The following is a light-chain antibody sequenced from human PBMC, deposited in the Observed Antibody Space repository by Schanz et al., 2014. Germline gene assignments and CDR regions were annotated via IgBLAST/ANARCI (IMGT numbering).Light chain of an antibody. CDR1: QPVGRY. V-gene: IGKV3-11*01. CDR2: DVS. CDR3: QQRDNWGLT. Sequence: LLTQSPATLSLSPGERATLSCRASQPVGRYFAWYQQKPGQAPRLLIYDVSNRATGIPARFSGSGSRTDFTLTISSLEPEDFAVYYCQQRDNWGLTFGGGTRVEIK. J-gene: IGKJ4*01.